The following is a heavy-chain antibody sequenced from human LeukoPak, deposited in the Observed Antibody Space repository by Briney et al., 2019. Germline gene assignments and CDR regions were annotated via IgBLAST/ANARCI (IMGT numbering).Heavy chain of an antibody. CDR2: IRSKAYGETA. D-gene: IGHD1-1*01. J-gene: IGHJ4*02. CDR1: GFTFCDYA. V-gene: IGHV3-49*03. Sequence: GGSLRLSCTASGFTFCDYATSWIRQAPGKGLEWVGFIRSKAYGETADYAASVKGRFTISRDDSKAIAYLQMNSLKTEDTAVYHCTRDRGAYNLYDYWGQGTLVTVSS. CDR3: TRDRGAYNLYDY.